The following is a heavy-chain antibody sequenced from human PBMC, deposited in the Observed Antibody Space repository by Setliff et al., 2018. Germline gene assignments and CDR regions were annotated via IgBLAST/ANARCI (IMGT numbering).Heavy chain of an antibody. J-gene: IGHJ4*02. CDR2: VDQGANT. D-gene: IGHD2-8*01. V-gene: IGHV3-53*01. CDR1: GFSVGSTY. Sequence: PGGSLRLSCVASGFSVGSTYMTWVRQAPGKGLEWVSGVDQGANTYYGDSVKGRFTISRDNSQNTVYLQMTNLRVEDTAIYDCAKDRVPDGKWDFDSSGPGILVTVSS. CDR3: AKDRVPDGKWDFDS.